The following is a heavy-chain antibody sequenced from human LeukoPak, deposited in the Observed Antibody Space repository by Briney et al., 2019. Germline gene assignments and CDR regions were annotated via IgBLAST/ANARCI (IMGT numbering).Heavy chain of an antibody. CDR2: IRNDESNE. V-gene: IGHV3-30*02. J-gene: IGHJ4*02. Sequence: GGSLRLSCAASGFTFSSYGMHWVGQAPGKGLEGVAFIRNDESNEYYADSVKGRFTISRDNSKNTLYLQMNSLRAEDTAVYYCAKVSTMVTTPYYFYYWGQGTLVTVSS. D-gene: IGHD4-23*01. CDR3: AKVSTMVTTPYYFYY. CDR1: GFTFSSYG.